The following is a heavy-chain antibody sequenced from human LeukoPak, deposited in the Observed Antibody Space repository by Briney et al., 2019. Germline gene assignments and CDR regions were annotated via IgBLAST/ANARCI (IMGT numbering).Heavy chain of an antibody. D-gene: IGHD2/OR15-2a*01. CDR1: GFTFSSDG. Sequence: GGSLRLSCAASGFTFSSDGMSWVRQAPGKGLEWVSSISASGGGTVYADSVKGRVTISRDNADNTLYLQLNSLRAEDTAVYYCARVSFCPRCHFDYWGQGTLVTVSS. V-gene: IGHV3-23*01. J-gene: IGHJ4*02. CDR3: ARVSFCPRCHFDY. CDR2: ISASGGGT.